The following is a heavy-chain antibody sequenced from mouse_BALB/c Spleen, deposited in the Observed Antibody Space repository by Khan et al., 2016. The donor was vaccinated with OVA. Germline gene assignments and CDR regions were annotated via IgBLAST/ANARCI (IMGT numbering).Heavy chain of an antibody. Sequence: EVQLQESGPGLVKPSQSLSLTCTVTGYSITSDYAWNWIRQFPGNKLEWMGYITYSGSPSYNPSFKSRISITRDTSKNQFFLQLKSVTTEDTAAYFCGSRGVWGAGTTVTVSS. CDR2: ITYSGSP. CDR1: GYSITSDYA. J-gene: IGHJ1*01. CDR3: GSRGV. V-gene: IGHV3-2*02.